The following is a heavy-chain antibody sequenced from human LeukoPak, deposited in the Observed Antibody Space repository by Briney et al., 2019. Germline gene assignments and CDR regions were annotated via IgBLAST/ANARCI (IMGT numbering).Heavy chain of an antibody. CDR1: GGTFSSYA. D-gene: IGHD2-2*01. CDR3: ARSSIQGVVPAATFLYWYFDL. Sequence: ASVKVSCKASGGTFSSYAISWVRQAPGQGLEWMGGIIPIFGTANYAQKFQGRVTITADESTSTAYMELSSLRSEDTAVYYCARSSIQGVVPAATFLYWYFDLWGRGTLVTVSS. CDR2: IIPIFGTA. J-gene: IGHJ2*01. V-gene: IGHV1-69*13.